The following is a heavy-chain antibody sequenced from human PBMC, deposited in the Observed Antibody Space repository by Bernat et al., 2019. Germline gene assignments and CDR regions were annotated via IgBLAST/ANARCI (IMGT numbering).Heavy chain of an antibody. CDR3: ARHVHVSSWYFGWFDP. CDR2: IYHSGST. V-gene: IGHV4-4*02. Sequence: QVQLQESGPGLVKPSGTLSLTCAVSGGSISSSNWWSWVRQPPGKGVEWIGEIYHSGSTNYNPSLKRRVTISVDTSKNQFSLTLSSVPAADTAVYYCARHVHVSSWYFGWFDPWGQGTLVTVSS. J-gene: IGHJ5*02. D-gene: IGHD6-13*01. CDR1: GGSISSSNW.